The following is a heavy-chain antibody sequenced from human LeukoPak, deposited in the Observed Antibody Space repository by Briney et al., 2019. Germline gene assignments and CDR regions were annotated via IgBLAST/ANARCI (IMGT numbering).Heavy chain of an antibody. CDR1: GFTVNSYY. CDR3: AKGGYSGHEFDF. J-gene: IGHJ5*01. Sequence: GGSLRLSCAASGFTVNSYYMGWVRQAPGKGLEWVSVIYSGGDIYYADSVKGRFTISRDTSKNTLYLQMNSLTVEDTAVYYCAKGGYSGHEFDFWGQGALVTVSS. D-gene: IGHD5-12*01. V-gene: IGHV3-66*01. CDR2: IYSGGDI.